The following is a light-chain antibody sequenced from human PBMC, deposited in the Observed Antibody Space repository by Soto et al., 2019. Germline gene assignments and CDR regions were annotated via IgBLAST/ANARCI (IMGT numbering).Light chain of an antibody. CDR1: QSVSSN. J-gene: IGKJ1*01. CDR2: GAS. Sequence: EIVLTQSPATLSLSPGEIATLSFSASQSVSSNLAWYQQIPGQAPRFLIYGASTRATGIPVRFSGSGSGTEFTLTISSLQSEDFAVYYCQQYDNWPRTFGQGTKVDI. V-gene: IGKV3-15*01. CDR3: QQYDNWPRT.